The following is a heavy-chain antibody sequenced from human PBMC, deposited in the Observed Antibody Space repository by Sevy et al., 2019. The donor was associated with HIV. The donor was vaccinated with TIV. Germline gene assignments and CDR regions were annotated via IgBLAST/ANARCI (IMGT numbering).Heavy chain of an antibody. J-gene: IGHJ6*02. CDR3: AREGGYTDQGMDV. Sequence: GGSLRLSCAASGFTFNIFSINWVRQAPGKGLEWVSYISSSTIYYAHSVKGRFTISRDNAKTSLSLQMNSLRAEDTAVYYCAREGGYTDQGMDVWGQGTTVTVSS. D-gene: IGHD5-12*01. CDR2: ISSSTI. V-gene: IGHV3-48*01. CDR1: GFTFNIFS.